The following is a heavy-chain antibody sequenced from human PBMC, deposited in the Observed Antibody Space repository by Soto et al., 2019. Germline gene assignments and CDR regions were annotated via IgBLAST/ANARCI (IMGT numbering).Heavy chain of an antibody. CDR1: GFTFDDYA. V-gene: IGHV3-9*01. CDR2: ISWNSGSI. J-gene: IGHJ4*02. D-gene: IGHD3-3*01. Sequence: PGGSLRLSCAASGFTFDDYAMHWVRQAPGKGLEWVSGISWNSGSIGYADSVKGRFTISRDNAKNSLYLQMNSLRAEDTALYYCAKAYDFWSGSLDYWGQGTLVTVSS. CDR3: AKAYDFWSGSLDY.